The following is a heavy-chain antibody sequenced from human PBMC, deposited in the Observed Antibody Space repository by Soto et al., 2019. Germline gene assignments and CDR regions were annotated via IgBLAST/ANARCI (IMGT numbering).Heavy chain of an antibody. D-gene: IGHD1-26*01. J-gene: IGHJ6*02. Sequence: LRLSCTASGFSFSDYYVGWIRQAPGKGLEWVSYISSSGSTKYYADSVQGRFTISRDNAKKSLHLQMNSLRAEDTAVYYCARDGEPATERNYYGMDVWGQGTTVTVSS. V-gene: IGHV3-11*01. CDR2: ISSSGSTK. CDR1: GFSFSDYY. CDR3: ARDGEPATERNYYGMDV.